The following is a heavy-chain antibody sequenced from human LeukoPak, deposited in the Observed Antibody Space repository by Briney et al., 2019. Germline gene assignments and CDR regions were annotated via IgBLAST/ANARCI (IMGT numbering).Heavy chain of an antibody. CDR1: GGSISSYY. CDR3: ARRVDTAMAPFDY. J-gene: IGHJ4*02. V-gene: IGHV4-59*08. CDR2: IYYSGST. Sequence: SETLSLTCTVSGGSISSYYWSWIRQPPGKGLEWIGYIYYSGSTNYNPSLKSRVTISVDTSKNQFSLKLSSVTAADTAVYYCARRVDTAMAPFDYWGQGTLVTVSS. D-gene: IGHD5-18*01.